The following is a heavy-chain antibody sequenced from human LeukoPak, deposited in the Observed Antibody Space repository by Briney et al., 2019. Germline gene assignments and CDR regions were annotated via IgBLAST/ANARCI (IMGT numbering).Heavy chain of an antibody. J-gene: IGHJ2*01. D-gene: IGHD4-23*01. Sequence: GGSLRLSCAASGFTFSSYAMSRVRQAPGEGLEWVSAISGSGGSTYYADSVKGRFTISRDNSKNTLYLQMNSLRAEDTAVYYCAKVAMVTDWYFDLWGRGTLVTVSS. V-gene: IGHV3-23*01. CDR2: ISGSGGST. CDR3: AKVAMVTDWYFDL. CDR1: GFTFSSYA.